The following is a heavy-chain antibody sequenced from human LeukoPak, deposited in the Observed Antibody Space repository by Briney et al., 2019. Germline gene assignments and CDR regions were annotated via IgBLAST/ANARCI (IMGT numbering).Heavy chain of an antibody. V-gene: IGHV4-34*01. J-gene: IGHJ5*02. Sequence: SETLSLTCAVYGGSFSSYYWGWIRQPPGKGLEWIGSIDYSGTTHYNPSLESRVTISVDTSKNQFSLKLASVTAADTAIYYCAKGAGGFSYYNWFDPWGQGTLVTVSS. D-gene: IGHD5-18*01. CDR3: AKGAGGFSYYNWFDP. CDR2: IDYSGTT. CDR1: GGSFSSYY.